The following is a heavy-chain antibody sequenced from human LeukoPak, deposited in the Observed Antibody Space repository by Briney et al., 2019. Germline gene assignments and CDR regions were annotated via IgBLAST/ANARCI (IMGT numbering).Heavy chain of an antibody. V-gene: IGHV3-21*01. CDR3: ARGEVTSSGFWRRTNKGGLD. D-gene: IGHD3-22*01. J-gene: IGHJ4*02. CDR2: ISSSSSYI. CDR1: GFTFPTYA. Sequence: GGSLRLSCAASGFTFPTYAMHWVRQAPGKGLEWVSSISSSSSYIYYADSVKGRFTISRDNAKNSLYLQMNTLRAEDTAVYYCARGEVTSSGFWRRTNKGGLDWGQGILVTVSS.